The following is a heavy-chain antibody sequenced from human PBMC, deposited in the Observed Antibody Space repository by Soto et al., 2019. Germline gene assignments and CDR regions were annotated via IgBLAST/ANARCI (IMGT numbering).Heavy chain of an antibody. CDR3: ARGSKYSSGWYSSGYYYGMDV. J-gene: IGHJ6*02. CDR2: IYSGGST. CDR1: GFTVSSNY. D-gene: IGHD6-19*01. Sequence: EVQLVETGGGLIQPGGSLRLSCAASGFTVSSNYMSWVRQAPGKGLEWVSVIYSGGSTYYADSVKGRFTISRDNSKNTLYLQMNSLRAEDTAVYYCARGSKYSSGWYSSGYYYGMDVWGQGTTDTVSS. V-gene: IGHV3-53*02.